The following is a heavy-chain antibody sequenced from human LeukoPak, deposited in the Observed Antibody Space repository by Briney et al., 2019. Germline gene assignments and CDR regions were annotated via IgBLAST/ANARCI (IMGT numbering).Heavy chain of an antibody. V-gene: IGHV4-59*01. CDR3: AREFDP. CDR1: GVSISSYY. CDR2: IYYSGST. Sequence: PSETLSLTCTVSGVSISSYYWSWIRQPPGKGLEWIGYIYYSGSTYYNPSLKSRVTISVDTSKNQFSLKLSSVTAADTAVYYCAREFDPWGQGTLVTVSS. J-gene: IGHJ5*02.